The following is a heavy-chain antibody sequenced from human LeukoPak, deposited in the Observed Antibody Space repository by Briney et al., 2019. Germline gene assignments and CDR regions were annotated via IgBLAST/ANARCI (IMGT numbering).Heavy chain of an antibody. CDR3: ARGFEGYYDSSGYYLY. CDR1: GYTFTSYG. D-gene: IGHD3-22*01. Sequence: ASVKVSCKASGYTFTSYGISWVRQAPGQGLEWMGWISAYNGNTNYAQKLQGRVTMTTDTSTSTAYMELRSLRSDDTAVYYCARGFEGYYDSSGYYLYWGLGTLVTVSS. CDR2: ISAYNGNT. J-gene: IGHJ4*02. V-gene: IGHV1-18*01.